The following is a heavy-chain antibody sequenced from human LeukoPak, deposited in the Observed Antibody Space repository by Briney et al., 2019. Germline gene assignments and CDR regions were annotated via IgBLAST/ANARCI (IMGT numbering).Heavy chain of an antibody. CDR3: GGEAGRYYYDCVGGGCRGGGEFDY. D-gene: IGHD3-16*02. CDR2: ISSSSSYI. Sequence: PGGSLRLSCAASGFTFSSYSMNWVRQAPGKGLEWVSSISSSSSYIYYADSVKGRFTISRDNAKNSLYLQMNSLRAEDTAVYYWGGEAGRYYYDCVGGGCRGGGEFDYWGQGTLVTVSS. CDR1: GFTFSSYS. V-gene: IGHV3-21*01. J-gene: IGHJ4*02.